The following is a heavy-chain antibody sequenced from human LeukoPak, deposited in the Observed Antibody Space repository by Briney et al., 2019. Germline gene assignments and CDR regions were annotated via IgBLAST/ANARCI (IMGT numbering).Heavy chain of an antibody. Sequence: GGSLRLSCAASGFTFSSYWMSWVRQAPGKGLEWVANIKQDGSEKYYVDSVKGRFTISRDNAKSSLYLEMNNLRVGDTAVYYCARAPTRWHNYFDPWGQGIPDTVSS. CDR2: IKQDGSEK. CDR3: ARAPTRWHNYFDP. V-gene: IGHV3-7*01. D-gene: IGHD1-14*01. J-gene: IGHJ5*02. CDR1: GFTFSSYW.